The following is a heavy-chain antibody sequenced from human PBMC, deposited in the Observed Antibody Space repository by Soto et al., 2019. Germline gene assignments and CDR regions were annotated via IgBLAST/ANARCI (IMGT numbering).Heavy chain of an antibody. D-gene: IGHD2-2*01. CDR3: ASGGIVVVPAAMPDYYYGMDV. Sequence: SVKVSYKASGSTCSTYAISWVRQAAGQGREWMRGIIPIFGTANYAQRFQGRVTITADKSTSTAYVELGSLRSEDTAVYYCASGGIVVVPAAMPDYYYGMDVWGQGTTVTVSS. V-gene: IGHV1-69*06. CDR2: IIPIFGTA. CDR1: GSTCSTYA. J-gene: IGHJ6*02.